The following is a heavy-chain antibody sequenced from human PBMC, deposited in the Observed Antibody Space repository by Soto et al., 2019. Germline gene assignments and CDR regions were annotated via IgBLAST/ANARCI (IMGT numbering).Heavy chain of an antibody. CDR1: GYSFTSYD. CDR2: LNTNSGRT. CDR3: ARVPASLDP. Sequence: QEQLVQSGAVVKEPGASVTVSCMASGYSFTSYDINWVRQAAGQGLEWMGWLNTNSGRTGYAQKFQGRVTMTMDTSSSTAYMELNSLRSDDTAVYYCARVPASLDPWGQGTLVTVSS. J-gene: IGHJ5*02. V-gene: IGHV1-8*01.